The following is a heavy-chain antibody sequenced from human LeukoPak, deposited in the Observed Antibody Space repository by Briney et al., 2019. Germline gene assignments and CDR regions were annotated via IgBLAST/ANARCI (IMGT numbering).Heavy chain of an antibody. CDR3: MRGRGTSSWRLGIMDV. V-gene: IGHV1-8*01. D-gene: IGHD6-13*01. CDR2: MNPDSGNT. CDR1: GYTYSSYD. Sequence: ASVKVSCKASGYTYSSYDINWVRQAIGQGVEWMGWMNPDSGNTGYAQKFQGRVSMTRNTSITTAYMELSSLRSEDTAIYYCMRGRGTSSWRLGIMDVWGQGTTVTVSS. J-gene: IGHJ6*02.